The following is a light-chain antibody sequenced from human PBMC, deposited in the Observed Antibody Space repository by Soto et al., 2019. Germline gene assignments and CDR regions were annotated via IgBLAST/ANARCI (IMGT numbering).Light chain of an antibody. J-gene: IGLJ1*01. V-gene: IGLV2-14*01. CDR1: SSDVGGYNY. CDR3: SPFPTTTPSG. CDR2: EVS. Sequence: QSVLTQPASVSGSAGQSITISCTGTSSDVGGYNYVCWYQHHPGKPPKLMIYEVSNRPSGVSNRFSGSKSGNTASLTISGLQAEADAGYYCSPFPTTTPSGFGSGTKAAVL.